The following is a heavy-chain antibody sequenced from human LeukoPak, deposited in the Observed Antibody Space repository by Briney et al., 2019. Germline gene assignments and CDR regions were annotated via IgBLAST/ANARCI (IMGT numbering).Heavy chain of an antibody. CDR1: GFTFSTCA. J-gene: IGHJ4*02. CDR3: AKGSTSSGWSEYFDY. Sequence: GGSLRLSCAASGFTFSTCAMHWVRQAPDMGLEWLAMISFDGNNVNHADSVKGRFTISRDNSKNTLYLQMNSLRAEDTAVYYCAKGSTSSGWSEYFDYWGQGTLVTVSS. D-gene: IGHD6-19*01. CDR2: ISFDGNNV. V-gene: IGHV3-30-3*01.